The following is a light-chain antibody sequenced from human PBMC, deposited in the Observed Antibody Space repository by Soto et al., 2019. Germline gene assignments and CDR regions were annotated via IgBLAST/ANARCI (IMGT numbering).Light chain of an antibody. CDR2: DVS. Sequence: QAVVTQSASVSGSPGQSITISCTGTSSDVGGYNYVSWYQQHPGKAPKLIIYDVSNRPSGVSTRFSGSKSGNTASLTISGLQAEDEADYSCSSYTSTNSWVLGGGTKLTVL. CDR1: SSDVGGYNY. CDR3: SSYTSTNSWV. V-gene: IGLV2-14*01. J-gene: IGLJ3*02.